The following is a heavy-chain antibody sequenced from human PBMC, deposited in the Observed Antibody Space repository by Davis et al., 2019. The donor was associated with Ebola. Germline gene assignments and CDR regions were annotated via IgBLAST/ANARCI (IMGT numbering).Heavy chain of an antibody. Sequence: PGGSLRLSCAASGFTVSSNYMSWVRQAPGKGLEWVSVIYSGDSTYYADSVKGRFTISRDNSKNTLYLQMNSLRVEDTAVYYCARDKRDCSGGSCYADAFDIWGHGTMVTVSS. V-gene: IGHV3-66*02. J-gene: IGHJ3*02. CDR2: IYSGDST. CDR3: ARDKRDCSGGSCYADAFDI. D-gene: IGHD2-15*01. CDR1: GFTVSSNY.